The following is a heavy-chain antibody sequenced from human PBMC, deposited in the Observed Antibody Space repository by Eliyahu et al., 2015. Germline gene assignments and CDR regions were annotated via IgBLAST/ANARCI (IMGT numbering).Heavy chain of an antibody. J-gene: IGHJ3*02. D-gene: IGHD2-21*01. Sequence: QVQLVESGGGVVQPGRSLRLSCAASGFTFSSYAMHWVRQAPGKGLEWVAVISKDGKYQFYADSVKGRLTISRDNSKNTVYLQMHSLRTEDPALYYCAREGVVIGANAFDIWGQGTMVTVSS. CDR2: ISKDGKYQ. V-gene: IGHV3-30*14. CDR3: AREGVVIGANAFDI. CDR1: GFTFSSYA.